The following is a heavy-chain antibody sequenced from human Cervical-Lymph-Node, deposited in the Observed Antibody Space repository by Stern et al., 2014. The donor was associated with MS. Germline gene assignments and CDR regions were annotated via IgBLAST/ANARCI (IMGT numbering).Heavy chain of an antibody. J-gene: IGHJ4*02. CDR2: ITRYNGNK. Sequence: QLVQSGAEVKKPPASVKVSCKSSGYTFTSYGISWFRQAPGQGLAWEGWITRYNGNKHYANKLKGRVTVTTDTSTRAAYMQPSSLKSGATAVYCCARAAQACDFGDYWGPGALVTVSS. V-gene: IGHV1-18*01. D-gene: IGHD3-3*01. CDR1: GYTFTSYG. CDR3: ARAAQACDFGDY.